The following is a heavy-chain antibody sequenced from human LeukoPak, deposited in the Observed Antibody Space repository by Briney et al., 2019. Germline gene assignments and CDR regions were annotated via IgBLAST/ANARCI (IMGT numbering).Heavy chain of an antibody. CDR2: IYYSGST. V-gene: IGHV4-39*01. J-gene: IGHJ4*02. Sequence: SETLSLTCTVSGGSIGGSTYYWGWVRQPPGKGLEWIGSIYYSGSTYYNPSLKSRVTISVDTSKNQFSLKLSSVTAADTAVYFCTLRNFWGQGSLVTVSS. CDR1: GGSIGGSTYY. CDR3: TLRNF.